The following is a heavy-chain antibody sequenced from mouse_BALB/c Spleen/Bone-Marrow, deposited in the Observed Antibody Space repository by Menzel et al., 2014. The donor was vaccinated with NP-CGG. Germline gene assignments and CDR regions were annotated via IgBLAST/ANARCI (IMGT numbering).Heavy chain of an antibody. D-gene: IGHD2-12*01. CDR2: INPSTGYT. CDR3: ARSGGSYDGFAY. V-gene: IGHV1-7*01. J-gene: IGHJ3*01. CDR1: GYTFTSYW. Sequence: QVQLQQSGAELAKPGASVKMSCKASGYTFTSYWMHWVKQRPGQGLEWIGYINPSTGYTEYNQKFKDKATLTADKSSSTAYMQLSSLTSEDSAVYCCARSGGSYDGFAYWGQGTLVTVSA.